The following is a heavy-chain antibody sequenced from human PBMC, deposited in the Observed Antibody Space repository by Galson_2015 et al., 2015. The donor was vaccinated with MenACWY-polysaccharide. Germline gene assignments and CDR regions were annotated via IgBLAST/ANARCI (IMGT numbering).Heavy chain of an antibody. CDR2: ISYNSGGI. Sequence: SLRLSCAASGFTFDDYAMHWVRQVPGKGLEWVSSISYNSGGIGYADSVRGRFIISRDDSQNTLFLQWNSLRAEDTAIYYCVSDASPLGRYFDSKGWDYWGQGSLVTVSS. CDR1: GFTFDDYA. D-gene: IGHD3-9*01. J-gene: IGHJ4*02. CDR3: VSDASPLGRYFDSKGWDY. V-gene: IGHV3-9*01.